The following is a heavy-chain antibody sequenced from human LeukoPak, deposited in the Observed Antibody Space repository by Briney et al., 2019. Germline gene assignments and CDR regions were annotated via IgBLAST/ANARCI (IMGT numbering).Heavy chain of an antibody. CDR1: GFTVSSNY. CDR3: ARGEQWLIRGSFDY. Sequence: GGSLRLSCAASGFTVSSNYMSWVRQAPGKGLEWVSVIYSGGSTYYADSVKGRFTISRDNSKNTLYLQMNSLRTEDTAVYYCARGEQWLIRGSFDYWGQGTLVTVSS. J-gene: IGHJ4*02. V-gene: IGHV3-66*01. CDR2: IYSGGST. D-gene: IGHD6-19*01.